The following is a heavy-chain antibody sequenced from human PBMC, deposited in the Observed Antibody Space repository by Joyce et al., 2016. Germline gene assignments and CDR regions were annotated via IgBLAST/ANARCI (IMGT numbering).Heavy chain of an antibody. CDR1: GGSLTSVSYY. CDR2: IFPSGSS. D-gene: IGHD3-10*01. J-gene: IGHJ4*02. Sequence: QLRLQETGPGLVKPSETLSLNCSVSGGSLTSVSYYGGWSRQPPGKGLEWIANIFPSGSSYYNPSLKSRLSISLDKSNNLFSLRLDSLTAADTAVYYCARGRATLVRGDDYGYDYWGQGILVTVSS. V-gene: IGHV4-39*01. CDR3: ARGRATLVRGDDYGYDY.